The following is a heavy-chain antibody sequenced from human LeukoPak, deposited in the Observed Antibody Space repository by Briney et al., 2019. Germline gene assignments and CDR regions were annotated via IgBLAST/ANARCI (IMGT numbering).Heavy chain of an antibody. Sequence: ASVKVSCKASGYTFTSYTIHWVRQAPGQRLEWMGWINAGNGNRKYSQEFQDRVTITRDTSASTAYMELSSLRSEDMAVYYCARARYETRIWPKSRYDYYHYMDVWGKGTTVTVSS. CDR2: INAGNGNR. J-gene: IGHJ6*03. CDR1: GYTFTSYT. CDR3: ARARYETRIWPKSRYDYYHYMDV. V-gene: IGHV1-3*03. D-gene: IGHD3-3*01.